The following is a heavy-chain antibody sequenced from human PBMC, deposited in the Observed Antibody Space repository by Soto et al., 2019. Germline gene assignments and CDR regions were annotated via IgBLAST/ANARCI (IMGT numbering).Heavy chain of an antibody. J-gene: IGHJ4*02. CDR3: ARPIRISPGVVFDY. CDR2: IYSDGSK. Sequence: EVQLVETGGGLIQPGGSLRLSCAASGFTVSSNYMRWVRQAPGKGLEWVSVIYSDGSKYYADYVKGRFTIYRDNSKNTVYLQMSGLRGEDTAVYYCARPIRISPGVVFDYWGQGALVTGSS. CDR1: GFTVSSNY. V-gene: IGHV3-53*02. D-gene: IGHD1-20*01.